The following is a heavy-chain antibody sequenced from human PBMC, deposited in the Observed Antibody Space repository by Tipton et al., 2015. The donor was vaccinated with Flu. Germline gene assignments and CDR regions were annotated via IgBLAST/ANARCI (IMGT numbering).Heavy chain of an antibody. Sequence: QLVQSGGGLVKPGGSLRLSCAASGFTFSDYYMSWIRQAPGKGLEWVSHISSSGSIINYADSVKGRFTISRDNAKNSLYLQMNSLRAEDTAVYYCAKVIPELVAGLDYWGQGTLVTVSS. V-gene: IGHV3-11*04. CDR3: AKVIPELVAGLDY. J-gene: IGHJ4*02. CDR2: ISSSGSII. D-gene: IGHD6-19*01. CDR1: GFTFSDYY.